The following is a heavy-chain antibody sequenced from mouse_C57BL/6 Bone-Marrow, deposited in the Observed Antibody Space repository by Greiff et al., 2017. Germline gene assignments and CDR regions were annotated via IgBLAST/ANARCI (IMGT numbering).Heavy chain of an antibody. CDR3: AIRAWFAY. CDR1: GFNIKDYY. CDR2: IDPEDGDT. V-gene: IGHV14-1*01. Sequence: VQLQQSGAELVRPGASVKLSCTASGFNIKDYYMHWVKQRPEPGLEWIGRIDPEDGDTEYAPTVQGKATLTVDKSSSTAYMQLSSLTSEYSAVFYFAIRAWFAYWGQGTLVTVSA. J-gene: IGHJ3*01.